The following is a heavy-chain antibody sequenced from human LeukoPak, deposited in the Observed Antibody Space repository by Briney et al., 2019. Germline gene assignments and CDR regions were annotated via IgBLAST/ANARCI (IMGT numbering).Heavy chain of an antibody. CDR2: IYPGDSDI. CDR3: VRRTTGEFYFDY. Sequence: GESLKISCKVSGYSFTTYWIGWVRQMSGRGPEWMGIIYPGDSDIRYSPSFQGQVNISADKSISTAYLQWNSLKASDTAMYYCVRRTTGEFYFDYWGQGTLVTVSS. V-gene: IGHV5-51*01. D-gene: IGHD7-27*01. J-gene: IGHJ4*02. CDR1: GYSFTTYW.